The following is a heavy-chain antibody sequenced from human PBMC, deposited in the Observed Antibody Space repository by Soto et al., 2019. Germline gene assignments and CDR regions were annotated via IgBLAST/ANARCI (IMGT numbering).Heavy chain of an antibody. CDR1: GFTFSRYS. J-gene: IGHJ4*02. CDR3: ARDFLWFGEFVAY. D-gene: IGHD3-10*01. Sequence: GGSLRLSCAASGFTFSRYSMNWVRQAPGKGLEWVSSISSSSSYIYYADSVKGRFTISRDNAKNSLYLQMNSLRAEDTAVYYCARDFLWFGEFVAYWGQGTLVTVSS. CDR2: ISSSSSYI. V-gene: IGHV3-21*01.